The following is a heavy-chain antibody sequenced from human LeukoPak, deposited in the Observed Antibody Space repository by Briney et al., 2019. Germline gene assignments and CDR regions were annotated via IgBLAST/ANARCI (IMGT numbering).Heavy chain of an antibody. CDR2: IWYDESNK. D-gene: IGHD6-13*01. V-gene: IGHV3-33*06. Sequence: GGSLRLSCAASGFTFSSYWMSWVRQAPGKGLEWVAVIWYDESNKYYADSVKGRFTISRDNSKNTLYLQMNSLRAEDTAVYYCAKDRHSSPAGWWGQGTLVTVSS. CDR1: GFTFSSYW. CDR3: AKDRHSSPAGW. J-gene: IGHJ4*02.